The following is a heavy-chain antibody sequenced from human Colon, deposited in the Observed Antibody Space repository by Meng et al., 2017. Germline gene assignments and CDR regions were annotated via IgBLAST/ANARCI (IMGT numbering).Heavy chain of an antibody. Sequence: QVPREESGPGLVKPAETLSLTCNVSGGSVSGASYSWSWIRQPPGKGLEWIGLIHYSGSRNYNPSLKSRVTMSVDTSKNQVSLRLTSVTAADTAVYYCARFYGSGTFEVHDYWGQGTLVTVSS. J-gene: IGHJ4*02. V-gene: IGHV4-61*01. CDR1: GGSVSGASYS. CDR2: IHYSGSR. CDR3: ARFYGSGTFEVHDY. D-gene: IGHD3-10*01.